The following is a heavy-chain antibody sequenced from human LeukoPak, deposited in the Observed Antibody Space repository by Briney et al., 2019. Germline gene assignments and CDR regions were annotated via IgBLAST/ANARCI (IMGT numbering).Heavy chain of an antibody. J-gene: IGHJ4*02. D-gene: IGHD6-13*01. CDR1: GYTFTSYA. V-gene: IGHV7-4-1*02. Sequence: ASVTVSCKASGYTFTSYAMNWVRQAPGQGLEWMGWINTNTGNPTYAQGFTGRFVFSLDTSVSTAYLQISSLKAEDTAVYYCARGPPFDSSSWSPENYWGQGTLVTVSS. CDR3: ARGPPFDSSSWSPENY. CDR2: INTNTGNP.